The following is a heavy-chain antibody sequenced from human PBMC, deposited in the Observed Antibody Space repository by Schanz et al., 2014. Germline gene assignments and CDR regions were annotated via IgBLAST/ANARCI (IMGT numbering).Heavy chain of an antibody. Sequence: QVHLVQSGAEVKKPGSSVKVSCKASGGTFSSDTFSWVRQAPGQGLEWMGRFIPILDVGNYAQQFQGRVTITADKSTFTAYMDVSSLRSEDTAVYYCASSGAGYSSSWDFDYWGQGTLVTVSP. D-gene: IGHD6-13*01. CDR3: ASSGAGYSSSWDFDY. V-gene: IGHV1-69*02. J-gene: IGHJ4*02. CDR1: GGTFSSDT. CDR2: FIPILDVG.